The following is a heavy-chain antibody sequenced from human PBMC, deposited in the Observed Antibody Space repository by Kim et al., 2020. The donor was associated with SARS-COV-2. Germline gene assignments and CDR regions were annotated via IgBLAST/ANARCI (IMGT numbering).Heavy chain of an antibody. V-gene: IGHV4-59*09. CDR2: T. J-gene: IGHJ4*02. Sequence: TNYNPSLKSRVTISVDTSKNQFSLKLSSVTAADTAVYYCARGEAGIQLGYWGQGTLVTVSS. CDR3: ARGEAGIQLGY. D-gene: IGHD5-18*01.